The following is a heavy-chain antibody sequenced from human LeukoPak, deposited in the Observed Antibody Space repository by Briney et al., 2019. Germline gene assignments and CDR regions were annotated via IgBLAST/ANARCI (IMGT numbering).Heavy chain of an antibody. CDR1: GFSFSSYA. D-gene: IGHD2-2*01. J-gene: IGHJ5*02. CDR3: AKLPREYCSSSSCPNWFDT. V-gene: IGHV3-23*01. CDR2: LSASGGTT. Sequence: PGGSLRLSCAASGFSFSSYAMTWVRQAPGKGLEWVSALSASGGTTYYADSVKGRFTTSRDNSKNTLYLHMNSLRAEDTAVYCCAKLPREYCSSSSCPNWFDTWGQGTLVTVSS.